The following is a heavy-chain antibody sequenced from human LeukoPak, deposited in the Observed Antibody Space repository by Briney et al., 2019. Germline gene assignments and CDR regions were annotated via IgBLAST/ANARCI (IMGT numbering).Heavy chain of an antibody. D-gene: IGHD3-10*01. CDR3: ASLRRYVSGSYRGRYDY. V-gene: IGHV4-59*02. J-gene: IGHJ4*02. CDR1: GDSVNNYY. Sequence: SETLSLTCTVSGDSVNNYYWSWIRQTPGRGLEWIGSVYYNGDTNYNPSLMSRVTISVDASKNQFSLKLSSVTAADTAVYYCASLRRYVSGSYRGRYDYWGQGTLVTVSS. CDR2: VYYNGDT.